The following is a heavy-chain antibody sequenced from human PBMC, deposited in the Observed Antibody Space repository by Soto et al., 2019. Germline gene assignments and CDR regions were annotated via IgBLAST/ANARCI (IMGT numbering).Heavy chain of an antibody. J-gene: IGHJ5*01. Sequence: GASVKVSCKASGYTFTSYAMHWVRQAPGQRLEWMGWINAGNGNTKYSQKFQGRVTITRDTSASTAYMELSSLRSEDTAIYYCAKDLPGELLPTCFDSWGRGTLVTVSS. V-gene: IGHV1-3*01. D-gene: IGHD3-22*01. CDR1: GYTFTSYA. CDR3: AKDLPGELLPTCFDS. CDR2: INAGNGNT.